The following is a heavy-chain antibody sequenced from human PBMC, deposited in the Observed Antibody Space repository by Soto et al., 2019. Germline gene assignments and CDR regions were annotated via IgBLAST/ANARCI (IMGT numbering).Heavy chain of an antibody. CDR1: GFSFSRYG. CDR2: ISYDESTT. Sequence: GGSLRLSCAASGFSFSRYGIHWVRQAPGKGLEWVAVISYDESTTFYADSVKGRFTISRDNSKNTLFLQMNSLRPEDTAVYYCSKAMIGSYDSDAFDVWGQGTMVTVS. V-gene: IGHV3-30*18. D-gene: IGHD3-22*01. CDR3: SKAMIGSYDSDAFDV. J-gene: IGHJ3*01.